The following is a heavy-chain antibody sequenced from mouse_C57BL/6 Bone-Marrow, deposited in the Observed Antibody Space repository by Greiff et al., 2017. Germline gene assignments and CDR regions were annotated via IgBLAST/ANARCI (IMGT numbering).Heavy chain of an antibody. J-gene: IGHJ4*01. CDR3: TTPDGYYYAMDY. CDR2: IDPENGDT. V-gene: IGHV14-4*01. D-gene: IGHD2-3*01. Sequence: VHVKQSGAELVRPGASVKLSCTASGFNIKDDYMHWVKQRPEQGLEWIGWIDPENGDTEYASKFQGKATITADTSSNTAYLQLSSLTSEDTAVYYCTTPDGYYYAMDYWGQGTSVTVSS. CDR1: GFNIKDDY.